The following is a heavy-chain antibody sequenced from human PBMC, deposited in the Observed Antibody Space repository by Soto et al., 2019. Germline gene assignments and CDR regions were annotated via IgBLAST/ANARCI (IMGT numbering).Heavy chain of an antibody. CDR1: GDSFTSYG. CDR3: ARGSTYDILGFDY. CDR2: IIPIYGTA. V-gene: IGHV1-69*13. J-gene: IGHJ4*02. D-gene: IGHD3-9*01. Sequence: ASVEVCCKASGDSFTSYGISWVRQAPGQGLEWMGGIIPIYGTANYAQKFQGRVTITADESTSTAYMELRSLRSDDTAVYYCARGSTYDILGFDYWGQGTLVTVSS.